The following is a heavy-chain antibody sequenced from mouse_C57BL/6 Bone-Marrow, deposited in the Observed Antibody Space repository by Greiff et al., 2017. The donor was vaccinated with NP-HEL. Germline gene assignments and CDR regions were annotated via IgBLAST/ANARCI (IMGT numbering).Heavy chain of an antibody. CDR1: GYAFSSSW. CDR3: AGRGFAY. D-gene: IGHD4-1*01. CDR2: MYPGDGDT. Sequence: VQLQQSGPELVKPGASVKISCKASGYAFSSSWMNWVKQRPGKGLEWIGRMYPGDGDTNYNGKFKGKATLTADKSSSTAYMQLSSLTSEDSAVYFCAGRGFAYWGQGTLVTVSA. J-gene: IGHJ3*01. V-gene: IGHV1-82*01.